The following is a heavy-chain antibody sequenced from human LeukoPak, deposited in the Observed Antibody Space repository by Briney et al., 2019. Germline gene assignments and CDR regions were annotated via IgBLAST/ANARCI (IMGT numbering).Heavy chain of an antibody. V-gene: IGHV4-59*12. Sequence: SETLSLTCTVSGGSMSSNYWSWIRQPPGKGLEWIGYIYNSGTIYYSGSTNYNPSLKSRVTISVDTSKNQFSLKLSSVTAADTAVYYCASSSGYSYGLDYWGQGTLVTVSS. CDR3: ASSSGYSYGLDY. J-gene: IGHJ4*02. CDR2: IYNSGTIYYSGST. D-gene: IGHD5-18*01. CDR1: GGSMSSNY.